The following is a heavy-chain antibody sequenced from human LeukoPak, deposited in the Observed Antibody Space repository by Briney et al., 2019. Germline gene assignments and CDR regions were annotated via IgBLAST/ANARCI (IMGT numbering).Heavy chain of an antibody. CDR1: GYTFTSYA. Sequence: ASVKVSCKASGYTFTSYAMSWVRQAPGQGLEWMGWINTNTGNPTYAQGFTGRFVFSLDTSVSTAYLQISSLKAEDTAVYYCARDNSILLAAISGRRAFDIWGQGTMVTVSS. CDR3: ARDNSILLAAISGRRAFDI. D-gene: IGHD2-21*01. V-gene: IGHV7-4-1*02. J-gene: IGHJ3*02. CDR2: INTNTGNP.